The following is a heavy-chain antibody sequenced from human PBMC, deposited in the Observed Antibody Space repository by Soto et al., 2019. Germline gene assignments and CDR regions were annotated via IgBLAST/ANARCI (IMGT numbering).Heavy chain of an antibody. CDR3: AKERGELATAIGYFDY. Sequence: EVQLLESGGGLIQPGGSLRLSCAPSGFTFSDYAMSWVRQAPGKGLEWVSAISDSGANTYSADSVKGRFTVSRDNSKNTLYLQMNSLRAVDTAVYYCAKERGELATAIGYFDYWGRGALVTVSP. V-gene: IGHV3-23*01. CDR2: ISDSGANT. CDR1: GFTFSDYA. D-gene: IGHD5-18*01. J-gene: IGHJ4*02.